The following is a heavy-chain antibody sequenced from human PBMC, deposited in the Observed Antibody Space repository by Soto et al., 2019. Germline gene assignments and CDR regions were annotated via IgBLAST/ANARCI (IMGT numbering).Heavy chain of an antibody. CDR3: AALTMRARGYYYGMDV. CDR2: IYPGNSDT. Sequence: GESLKISCKASGYSFTSDWIAWVRQMPGKGLEWMGIIYPGNSDTRYSPSFQGQVSISAEKSTATAYLQWSSLKASDTAMYYCAALTMRARGYYYGMDVWGQGTTVTVSS. CDR1: GYSFTSDW. J-gene: IGHJ6*02. D-gene: IGHD3-22*01. V-gene: IGHV5-51*01.